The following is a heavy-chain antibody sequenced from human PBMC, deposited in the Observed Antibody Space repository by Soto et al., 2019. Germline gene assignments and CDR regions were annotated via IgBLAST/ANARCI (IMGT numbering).Heavy chain of an antibody. CDR1: GYTLSNYA. V-gene: IGHV1-3*01. D-gene: IGHD3-3*01. Sequence: ASVKVSCKASGYTLSNYAMHWVRQAPGQRLEWMGWINAGNGDIKYSQKFQGRVTMTRDTSTSTVYMELSSLRSEDTAVYYCARGAGVVIMSYYYYGMDVWGQGTTVTVSS. CDR3: ARGAGVVIMSYYYYGMDV. J-gene: IGHJ6*02. CDR2: INAGNGDI.